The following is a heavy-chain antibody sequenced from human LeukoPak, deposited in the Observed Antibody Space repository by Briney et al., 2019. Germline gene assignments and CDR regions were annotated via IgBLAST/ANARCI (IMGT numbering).Heavy chain of an antibody. CDR1: GYTFTDNA. V-gene: IGHV1-2*02. CDR2: SKPNSGGA. CDR3: ARERDRTFDF. D-gene: IGHD1-1*01. J-gene: IGHJ4*02. Sequence: GASVKVSCKASGYTFTDNAMHWVRQTPGQGLEWMGWSKPNSGGAILAQQFQGRVRMIRDTSISTAYMEVIRLVSDDTAVYYCARERDRTFDFWGQGTLVTVSS.